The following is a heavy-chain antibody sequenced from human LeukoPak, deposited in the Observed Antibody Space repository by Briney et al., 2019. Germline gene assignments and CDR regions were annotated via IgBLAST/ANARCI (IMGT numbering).Heavy chain of an antibody. Sequence: PSETLSLTCTVSGGSVSSCSYYWGWIRQPPMKGLEWIGSIYYSGSSEYNLSLKSRVTISVDTSRNQFSLKLSSVTSADTAAYYCARHQSYGSGTYYAPFDNWGQGILVTVSS. J-gene: IGHJ4*02. V-gene: IGHV4-39*01. CDR2: IYYSGSS. CDR1: GGSVSSCSYY. D-gene: IGHD3-10*01. CDR3: ARHQSYGSGTYYAPFDN.